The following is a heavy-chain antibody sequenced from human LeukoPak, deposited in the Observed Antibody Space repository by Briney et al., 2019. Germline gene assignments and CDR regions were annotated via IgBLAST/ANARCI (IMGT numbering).Heavy chain of an antibody. V-gene: IGHV5-51*01. CDR2: ILPADSDT. D-gene: IGHD3-10*01. CDR3: ATYAGTSSKYFQH. Sequence: GESLKISCKGSGYSFTSYWIGWVRQMPGKGLEWMGIILPADSDTRYSPSFQGQVTISADKSINTAYVQWSSLKASDTAMYYCATYAGTSSKYFQHWGQGTLVTVSS. CDR1: GYSFTSYW. J-gene: IGHJ1*01.